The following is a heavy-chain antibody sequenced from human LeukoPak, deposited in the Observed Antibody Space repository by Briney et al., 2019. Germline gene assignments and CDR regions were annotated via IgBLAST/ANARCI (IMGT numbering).Heavy chain of an antibody. J-gene: IGHJ3*01. CDR3: AKQGNAYDV. CDR2: ISGSGDNT. CDR1: GFTFSSYA. V-gene: IGHV3-23*01. Sequence: GGSLRLSCAASGFTFSSYAMSWVRQAPGKGLEWVPSISGSGDNTYYADSVKGRFTISRDNSKNTLYLQMNTLRAEDTALYYCAKQGNAYDVWGQGTLVTVSS.